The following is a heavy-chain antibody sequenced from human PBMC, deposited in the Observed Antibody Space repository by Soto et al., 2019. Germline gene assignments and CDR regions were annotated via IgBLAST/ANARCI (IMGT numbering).Heavy chain of an antibody. D-gene: IGHD3-22*01. CDR2: IYHSGST. CDR3: ARGAPVVNDY. J-gene: IGHJ4*02. Sequence: QLQLQESGSGLVKPSQTLSLTCAVSGGSISSGGYSWSWIRQPPGKGLELIGYIYHSGSTDYNPSRKSRVHISLDRSKNQFSLKLSSVTAADTAVYYCARGAPVVNDYWGQGTLVTVSS. V-gene: IGHV4-30-2*01. CDR1: GGSISSGGYS.